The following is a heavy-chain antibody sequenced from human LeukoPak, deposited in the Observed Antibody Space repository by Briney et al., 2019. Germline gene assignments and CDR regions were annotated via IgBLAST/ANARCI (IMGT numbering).Heavy chain of an antibody. J-gene: IGHJ6*02. CDR2: ISASGSAT. V-gene: IGHV3-23*01. Sequence: GGSLRLSCAASGFIFSNYGMNWVRQAPGKGLEWVAAISASGSATSYADSVRGRFTISRDNSKSTTYLQMNSLRAEDTAVYYCARVHYYYYGMDVWGQGTTVTVSS. CDR3: ARVHYYYYGMDV. CDR1: GFIFSNYG.